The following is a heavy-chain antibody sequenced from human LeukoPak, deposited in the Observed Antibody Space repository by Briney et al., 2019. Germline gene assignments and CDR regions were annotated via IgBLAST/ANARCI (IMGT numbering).Heavy chain of an antibody. CDR2: LGRTGEYK. CDR3: AKEEGRNYYYGMDV. V-gene: IGHV3-23*01. Sequence: GGSLRLSCAASGFTFSGYSMSWVRQAPGKGLEWVAGLGRTGEYKYYADSVKGRFTISRDNSKNTLYLQMNSLRAEDTAVYYCAKEEGRNYYYGMDVWGQGTTVTVSS. J-gene: IGHJ6*02. CDR1: GFTFSGYS.